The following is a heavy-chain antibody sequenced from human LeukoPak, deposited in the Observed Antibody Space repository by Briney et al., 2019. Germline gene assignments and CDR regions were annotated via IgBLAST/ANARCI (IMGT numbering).Heavy chain of an antibody. J-gene: IGHJ4*02. CDR1: GFTFSSYG. CDR3: AKLLSNSGRFLY. D-gene: IGHD4-23*01. CDR2: IRYDGSNK. Sequence: GGSLRLSCAASGFTFSSYGMHWVRRAPGKGLEWVAFIRYDGSNKYYADSVKGRFTISRDNSKNTLYLQMNSLRAEDTAVYYCAKLLSNSGRFLYWGQGTLVTVSS. V-gene: IGHV3-30*02.